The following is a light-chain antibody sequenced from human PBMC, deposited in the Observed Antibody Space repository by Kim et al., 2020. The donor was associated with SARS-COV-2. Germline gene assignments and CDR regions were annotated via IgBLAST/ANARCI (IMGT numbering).Light chain of an antibody. Sequence: SYELTQPPSVSVSPGQTASITCSGDKLGNKYACWYQQKPGQSPVVVIYQDKKRPSGIPQRFSGSNSGNTATLTISGTQAMDEADYYCQSWDSNTVVIGGWTQLTVL. V-gene: IGLV3-1*01. CDR1: KLGNKY. CDR2: QDK. J-gene: IGLJ2*01. CDR3: QSWDSNTVV.